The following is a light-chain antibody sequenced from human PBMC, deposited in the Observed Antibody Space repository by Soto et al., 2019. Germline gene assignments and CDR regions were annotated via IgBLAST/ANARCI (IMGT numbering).Light chain of an antibody. Sequence: EMVMPQYTATLSLSPGESATLSCRASQSVSNYLAWYQQKPGQAPRLLIYDASNRATDIPARFSGSGSGTDFTLTISSLEPEDFAVYYCQQRSNWPPFTFGQGTRLE. V-gene: IGKV3-11*01. J-gene: IGKJ5*01. CDR2: DAS. CDR1: QSVSNY. CDR3: QQRSNWPPFT.